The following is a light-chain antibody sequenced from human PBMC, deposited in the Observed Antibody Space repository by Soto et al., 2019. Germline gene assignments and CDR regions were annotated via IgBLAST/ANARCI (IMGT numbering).Light chain of an antibody. J-gene: IGLJ2*01. CDR1: SSDVGYYNY. CDR2: EVD. Sequence: QSALTQPPSASGSPGQSVTISCTGTSSDVGYYNYVSWYQQHPGKAPKLIIYEVDKRPSGVPDRFSGSKSGNTASLTVSGLRAEDEAEYYCTSYAVGINVVFGGGTKLIVL. V-gene: IGLV2-8*01. CDR3: TSYAVGINVV.